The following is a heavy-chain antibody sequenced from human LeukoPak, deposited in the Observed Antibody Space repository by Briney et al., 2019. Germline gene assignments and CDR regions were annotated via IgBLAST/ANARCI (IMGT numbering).Heavy chain of an antibody. CDR2: IFPIFGTA. CDR1: GGTFSSYA. D-gene: IGHD2-21*02. V-gene: IGHV1-69*13. CDR3: ARGDMGDDAFDI. Sequence: ASVKVSCKASGGTFSSYAISWVRQAPGQGLEWMGGIFPIFGTANYAQKFQGRVTITADESTSTAYMELSSLRSEDTAVYYCARGDMGDDAFDIWGQGTMVTVSS. J-gene: IGHJ3*02.